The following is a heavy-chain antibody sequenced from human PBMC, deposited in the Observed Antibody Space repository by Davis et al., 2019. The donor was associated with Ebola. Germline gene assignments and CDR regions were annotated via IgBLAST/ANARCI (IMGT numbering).Heavy chain of an antibody. Sequence: SETLSLTCTVSGGSISSSSYYWSWIRQPPGKGLEWIGYIYYSGSTNYNPSLKSRVTISVDTSKNQFSLKLSSVTAADTAVYYCARGELGYCSGGSCYWFDPWGQGTLVTVSS. D-gene: IGHD2-15*01. V-gene: IGHV4-61*01. J-gene: IGHJ5*02. CDR3: ARGELGYCSGGSCYWFDP. CDR1: GGSISSSSYY. CDR2: IYYSGST.